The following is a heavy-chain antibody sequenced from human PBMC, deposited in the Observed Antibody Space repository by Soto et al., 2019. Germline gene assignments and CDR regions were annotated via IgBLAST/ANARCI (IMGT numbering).Heavy chain of an antibody. CDR3: ARDARAVTPPFPFDY. V-gene: IGHV3-48*01. CDR2: ISSSHSNI. CDR1: GFTFSSYS. J-gene: IGHJ4*02. Sequence: EVQLVESGGGLVQPGGSLRLSSAASGFTFSSYSMNWVRQAPGKGLEWVSYISSSHSNIYYADSVKGLFTISRDNAKNSLYLQMNSLRAEDTAVYYCARDARAVTPPFPFDYWGQGSLVTVSS. D-gene: IGHD4-17*01.